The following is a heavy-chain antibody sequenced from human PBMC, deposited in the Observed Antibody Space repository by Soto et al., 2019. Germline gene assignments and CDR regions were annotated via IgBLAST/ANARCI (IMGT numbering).Heavy chain of an antibody. CDR3: AGGAVHTPTWMGA. CDR1: GGAFSGYT. Sequence: QVQLVQSGAEVKKPGSSMKVSCKASGGAFSGYTFNWVRQAPGQGLEWMGRLIPAVGQANNAQKLQGRLTITADESASTVYLDLTSLTSEDTAVYFCAGGAVHTPTWMGAWGQGTLVTVSS. V-gene: IGHV1-69*08. D-gene: IGHD2-15*01. J-gene: IGHJ5*02. CDR2: LIPAVGQA.